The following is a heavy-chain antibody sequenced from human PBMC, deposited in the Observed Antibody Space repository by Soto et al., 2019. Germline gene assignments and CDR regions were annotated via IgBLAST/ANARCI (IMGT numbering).Heavy chain of an antibody. CDR2: ISDSGST. Sequence: EVQLLESGGGLAQPGGSLRLSCAASGFTFSTYAMSWVRQAAGKGLEWVSTISDSGSTYYADSVKGRFIISRDNSKNKLYQEMNSLRADDTAVYYCAKNKGGRDCSSTSCLYSFDYCGQGTLVTVSS. D-gene: IGHD2-2*01. CDR3: AKNKGGRDCSSTSCLYSFDY. V-gene: IGHV3-23*01. CDR1: GFTFSTYA. J-gene: IGHJ4*02.